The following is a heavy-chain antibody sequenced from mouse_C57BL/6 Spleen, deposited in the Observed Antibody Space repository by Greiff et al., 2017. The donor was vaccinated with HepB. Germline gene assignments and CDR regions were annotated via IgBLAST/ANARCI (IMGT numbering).Heavy chain of an antibody. CDR2: IYPGDGGT. Sequence: VQLQQSGPELVKPGASVKISCKASGYAFSSSWMNWVKQRPGKGLEWIGRIYPGDGGTNYNGTFKGKATLTADKSSSPAYLQLSRLTSEDSAVDFCARSVYDGTPHYAMDYWGQGTSVTVSS. CDR1: GYAFSSSW. J-gene: IGHJ4*01. D-gene: IGHD2-1*01. CDR3: ARSVYDGTPHYAMDY. V-gene: IGHV1-82*01.